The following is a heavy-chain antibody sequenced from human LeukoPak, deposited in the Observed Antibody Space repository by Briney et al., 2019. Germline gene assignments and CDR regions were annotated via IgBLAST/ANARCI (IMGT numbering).Heavy chain of an antibody. Sequence: SQTLSLTCAISGDSVSSNSAAWNWIRQSPPRGLEWLGRTYYRSKWYNDYAVSVKSRITINPDTSKNQFSLQLNSVTPEDTAVYYCARGTLFLEWLLPSYSYYYYMDVWGKGTTVTVSS. D-gene: IGHD3-3*01. J-gene: IGHJ6*03. CDR3: ARGTLFLEWLLPSYSYYYYMDV. CDR1: GDSVSSNSAA. V-gene: IGHV6-1*01. CDR2: TYYRSKWYN.